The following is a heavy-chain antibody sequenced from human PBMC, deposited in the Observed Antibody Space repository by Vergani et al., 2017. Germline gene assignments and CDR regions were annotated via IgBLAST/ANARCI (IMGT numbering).Heavy chain of an antibody. Sequence: EVRLVESGGGLVQPGGSLRLSCATSGFTLSDYWIAWVRQAPGKGLEWVARTRNKARGYSTDYAEFVRGRFIVSRDASGKSVSLHMIRLRIDDTAVYFCARTLKFLDMDGWGKGTTVTVSS. CDR3: ARTLKFLDMDG. CDR1: GFTLSDYW. CDR2: TRNKARGYST. J-gene: IGHJ6*04. V-gene: IGHV3-72*01. D-gene: IGHD3-3*01.